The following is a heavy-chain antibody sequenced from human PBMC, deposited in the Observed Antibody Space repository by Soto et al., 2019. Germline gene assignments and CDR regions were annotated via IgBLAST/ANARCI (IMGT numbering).Heavy chain of an antibody. Sequence: GGSLRLSCSASGVTFSNYGMHWVRQAPGKGLEYVSGINNKGGSTYYVDSVKGRFTISRDNSKNTLYLQMSSLRPDDTAVYYCVKIWAEAYFDYWGQGTLVTVSS. V-gene: IGHV3-64D*06. CDR3: VKIWAEAYFDY. CDR1: GVTFSNYG. D-gene: IGHD3-16*01. CDR2: INNKGGST. J-gene: IGHJ4*02.